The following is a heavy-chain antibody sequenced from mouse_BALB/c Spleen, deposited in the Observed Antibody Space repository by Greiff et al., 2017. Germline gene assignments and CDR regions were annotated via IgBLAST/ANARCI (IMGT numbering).Heavy chain of an antibody. Sequence: LVKPGASVKISCKASGYSFTGYYMHWVKQSHGKSLEWIGYISCYNGASSYNQKSKGKATFTVDTSSSPAYMQFNSLTSEDSAVYYCARVYGYDDYYAMDYWGQGTSVTVSA. CDR3: ARVYGYDDYYAMDY. CDR2: ISCYNGAS. D-gene: IGHD2-2*01. CDR1: GYSFTGYY. V-gene: IGHV1S34*01. J-gene: IGHJ4*01.